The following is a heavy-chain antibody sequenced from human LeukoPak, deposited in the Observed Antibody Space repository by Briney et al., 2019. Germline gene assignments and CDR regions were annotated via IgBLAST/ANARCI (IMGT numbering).Heavy chain of an antibody. CDR1: GFAFSNYW. D-gene: IGHD1-1*01. CDR2: IKPDGTEK. J-gene: IGHJ4*02. Sequence: PGGSLRLSCAASGFAFSNYWMTWVRQAPGKGLQWVANIKPDGTEKNYVDSVKGRFTISRDNAKNSVYLQLNSLRVDDTALYYCAGTPLTQLEPDYFDSWGQGTLVSVS. CDR3: AGTPLTQLEPDYFDS. V-gene: IGHV3-7*01.